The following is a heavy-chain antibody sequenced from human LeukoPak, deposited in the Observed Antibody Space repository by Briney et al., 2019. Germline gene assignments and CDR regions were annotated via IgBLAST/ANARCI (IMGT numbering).Heavy chain of an antibody. CDR1: GFTLSRYW. D-gene: IGHD3-22*01. J-gene: IGHJ3*02. CDR2: IKEDGSEE. CDR3: ARYYYNDNGYSEDAFDI. Sequence: GGSLRLSCAASGFTLSRYWMTWVRQAPGKGLEWVANIKEDGSEENYVDSMKGRFTISRDNAKNSLYLQMNSLRAEDTAVYYCARYYYNDNGYSEDAFDIWGQGTMVTVSS. V-gene: IGHV3-7*01.